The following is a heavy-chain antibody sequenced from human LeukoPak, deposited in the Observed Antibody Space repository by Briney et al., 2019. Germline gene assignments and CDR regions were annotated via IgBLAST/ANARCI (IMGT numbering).Heavy chain of an antibody. CDR1: GYTFTSYY. V-gene: IGHV1-46*01. CDR3: ARVGGYYGSGSYDYFDY. CDR2: INPSGGST. J-gene: IGHJ4*02. D-gene: IGHD3-10*01. Sequence: ASVKVSCKASGYTFTSYYMHWVRQAPGQGLEWMGIINPSGGSTSYAQKFQGRVTMTRDTSTSTVYMELSSLRSEDTAVYYCARVGGYYGSGSYDYFDYWGQGTLVTVSS.